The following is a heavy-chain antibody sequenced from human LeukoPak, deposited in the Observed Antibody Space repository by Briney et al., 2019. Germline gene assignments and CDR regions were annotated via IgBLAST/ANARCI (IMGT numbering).Heavy chain of an antibody. CDR3: ARGDPYGDYGVPSDY. CDR1: GFTFSSYS. D-gene: IGHD4-17*01. J-gene: IGHJ4*02. CDR2: ISSSSSYI. V-gene: IGHV3-21*01. Sequence: GGSLRLSCAASGFTFSSYSMNWVRQAPGKGLEWVSSISSSSSYIYYADSVKGRFTISRDNAKNSLYLQMNSLRAEDTAVYYCARGDPYGDYGVPSDYWGPGTLVTVSS.